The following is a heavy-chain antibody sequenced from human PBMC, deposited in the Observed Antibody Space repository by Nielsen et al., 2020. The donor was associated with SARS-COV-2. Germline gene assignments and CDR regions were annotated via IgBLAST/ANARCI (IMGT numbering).Heavy chain of an antibody. V-gene: IGHV3-30-3*01. CDR2: ILDDGSNA. Sequence: SLKISCAASGFTFSKYGMHWVRQAPGKGLEWVAAILDDGSNAYSGDSVKGRFTVSRDNSKNTLYLQMTDLRTEDTAVYFCARDARGYYGFDFVFDYWGQGSLVTVSS. D-gene: IGHD5-12*01. CDR1: GFTFSKYG. CDR3: ARDARGYYGFDFVFDY. J-gene: IGHJ4*02.